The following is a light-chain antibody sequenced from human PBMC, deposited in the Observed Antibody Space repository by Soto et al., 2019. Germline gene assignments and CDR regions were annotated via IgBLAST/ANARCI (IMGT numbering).Light chain of an antibody. Sequence: DIVMTPSPATLSVSPGERAPLSCRASQSVSSNLAWYQQKPGQAPRLLIYGASTRATGIPARFSGSGSGTEFTLTISSLQSEDFAVYYCQQYNNWPRTFGQGTKVDIK. V-gene: IGKV3-15*01. J-gene: IGKJ1*01. CDR1: QSVSSN. CDR2: GAS. CDR3: QQYNNWPRT.